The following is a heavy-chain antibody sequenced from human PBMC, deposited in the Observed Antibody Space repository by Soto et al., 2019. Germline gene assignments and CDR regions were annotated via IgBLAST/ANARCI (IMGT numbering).Heavy chain of an antibody. CDR2: ISAYNGNT. Sequence: QVQVVQSGAEVKKPGASVKVSCKTSGYTFTNYGITWVRQAPGQGLEWMGWISAYNGNTDYAQKLQGRVTMTTDTSTSTAYMELRSLRSDDTAVYYCATYDRPWLAPFGYWGQGTLVTVSS. J-gene: IGHJ4*02. CDR1: GYTFTNYG. CDR3: ATYDRPWLAPFGY. D-gene: IGHD6-19*01. V-gene: IGHV1-18*01.